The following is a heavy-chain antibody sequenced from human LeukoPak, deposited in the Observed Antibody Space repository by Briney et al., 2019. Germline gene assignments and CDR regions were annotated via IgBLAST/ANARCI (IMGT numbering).Heavy chain of an antibody. Sequence: GVSLRLSCAASGFTFSHYYMSWIRQAPGKGLEWVSYISSSGSTIYYADSVKGRFTISRDNAQNSLYLQMNSLRAEDTAVYYCARWFGEAHFDYWGQGTLVTVSS. D-gene: IGHD3-10*01. V-gene: IGHV3-11*01. J-gene: IGHJ4*02. CDR2: ISSSGSTI. CDR1: GFTFSHYY. CDR3: ARWFGEAHFDY.